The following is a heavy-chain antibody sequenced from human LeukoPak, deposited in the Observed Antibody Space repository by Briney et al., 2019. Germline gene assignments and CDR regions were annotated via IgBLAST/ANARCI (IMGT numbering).Heavy chain of an antibody. J-gene: IGHJ6*02. V-gene: IGHV4-31*03. CDR3: ARSELYDSSGYYYEYGMDV. CDR2: FYYSGST. D-gene: IGHD3-22*01. Sequence: PSQTLSLTCTVSGGSLSSGGYYWSWIRQHPGKGLEWIGYFYYSGSTYYSPSLKSRVTISVDTSKNQFSLKLSSVTAADTAVYYCARSELYDSSGYYYEYGMDVWGQGTTVTVSS. CDR1: GGSLSSGGYY.